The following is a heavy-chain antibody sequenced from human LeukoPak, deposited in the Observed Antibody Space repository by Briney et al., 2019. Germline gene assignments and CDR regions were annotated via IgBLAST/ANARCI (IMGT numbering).Heavy chain of an antibody. J-gene: IGHJ4*02. CDR1: GGSLSGYY. CDR3: TRTLQSGHSDY. CDR2: IYNDGRT. Sequence: SETLSLTWSVSGGSLSGYYWSWIRQTPEKGLEWIAYIYNDGRTNYNPSLKSRATISVDTSHNQFSLKLNSVTAADTAVYFCTRTLQSGHSDYWGQGTRVTVSS. V-gene: IGHV4-59*08. D-gene: IGHD4-11*01.